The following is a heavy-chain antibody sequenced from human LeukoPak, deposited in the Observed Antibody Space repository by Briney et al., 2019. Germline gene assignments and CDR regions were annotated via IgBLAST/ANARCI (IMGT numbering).Heavy chain of an antibody. CDR1: AFIFSRYE. J-gene: IGHJ4*02. V-gene: IGHV3-48*03. CDR2: IATGSTI. D-gene: IGHD4-17*01. Sequence: GGSLRLSCVGSAFIFSRYELSWVRQAPGKGLEWVSYIATGSTIYYADSVEGRFTISRDNTKNSLYLRMNTLRAEDTAIYYCARVATVTGYFDYWGQGTLVTVSS. CDR3: ARVATVTGYFDY.